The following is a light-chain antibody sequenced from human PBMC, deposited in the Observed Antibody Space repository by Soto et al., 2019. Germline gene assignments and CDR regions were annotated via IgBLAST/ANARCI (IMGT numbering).Light chain of an antibody. Sequence: QAVVTQPPSASGTPGQRVTISCSGSSSNIGSNTVNWYQQLPGTAPKLLIYSNNQRPSGVPDRFSGSKSGTSASLAISGLQSEDEADYYCAAWDDSLNGLVFGEGTKLTVL. CDR3: AAWDDSLNGLV. CDR1: SSNIGSNT. CDR2: SNN. J-gene: IGLJ2*01. V-gene: IGLV1-44*01.